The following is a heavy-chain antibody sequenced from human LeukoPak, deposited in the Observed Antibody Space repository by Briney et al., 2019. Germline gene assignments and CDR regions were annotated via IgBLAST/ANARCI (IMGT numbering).Heavy chain of an antibody. CDR1: GFTFSSYS. D-gene: IGHD3-16*02. CDR3: ARDWVGELMITFGGVIVPNPLGY. CDR2: ISSSSSYI. Sequence: GGSLRLSCAASGFTFSSYSMNWARQAPGKGLEWVSSISSSSSYIYYADSVKGRFTISRDNAKNSLYLQMNSLRAEDTAVYYCARDWVGELMITFGGVIVPNPLGYWGQGTLVTVSS. V-gene: IGHV3-21*01. J-gene: IGHJ4*02.